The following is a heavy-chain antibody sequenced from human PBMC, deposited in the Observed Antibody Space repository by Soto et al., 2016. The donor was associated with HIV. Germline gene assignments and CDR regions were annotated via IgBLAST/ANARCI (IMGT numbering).Heavy chain of an antibody. CDR2: ISAYNGNT. J-gene: IGHJ3*01. V-gene: IGHV1-18*01. CDR1: GHTSPKYG. Sequence: QVQLMQPAAEVKKPGASVNVSCKASGHTSPKYGFTWVRQAPGEGLDWMGWISAYNGNTNYAQKFQGRVTMTTEKSTSTASLELRSLRSDDTAVYYCATFLRGGAFDVWGQGTLVSVSS. D-gene: IGHD3-3*01. CDR3: ATFLRGGAFDV.